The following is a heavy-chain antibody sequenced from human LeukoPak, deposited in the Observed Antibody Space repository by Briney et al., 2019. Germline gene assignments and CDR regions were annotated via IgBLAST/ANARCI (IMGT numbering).Heavy chain of an antibody. D-gene: IGHD3-22*01. CDR2: IKHSGST. Sequence: SETLSLTCAVYGGSFSGYYWSWIRQPPGKGRGWIGEIKHSGSTNYNPSLKSRVTISVDTSKNQFSLKLSSVTAADTAVYYCARRPYYYDSSGYYSFDYWGQGTLVTVSS. CDR1: GGSFSGYY. CDR3: ARRPYYYDSSGYYSFDY. J-gene: IGHJ4*02. V-gene: IGHV4-34*01.